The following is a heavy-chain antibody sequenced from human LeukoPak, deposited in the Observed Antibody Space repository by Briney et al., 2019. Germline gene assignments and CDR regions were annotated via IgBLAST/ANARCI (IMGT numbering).Heavy chain of an antibody. CDR3: ARDRVENYGDSSIGY. CDR2: INPSGGST. Sequence: ASVKVSCKASGYTFTNYYMHWVRQAPGQGLEWMGLINPSGGSTSYAQKFQGRVTMTRDTSTSTVYMELSSLRSEDTAVYYCARDRVENYGDSSIGYWGQGTLVTVSS. J-gene: IGHJ4*02. D-gene: IGHD4-17*01. CDR1: GYTFTNYY. V-gene: IGHV1-46*01.